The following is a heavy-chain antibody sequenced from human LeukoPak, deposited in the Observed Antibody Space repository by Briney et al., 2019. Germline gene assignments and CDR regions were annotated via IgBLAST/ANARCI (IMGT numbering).Heavy chain of an antibody. CDR1: GGSISSYY. CDR3: ARHDFDTDYYYGMDV. CDR2: IYYSGST. V-gene: IGHV4-59*08. Sequence: SETLSLTCTVSGGSISSYYWSWIRQPPGKGLEWIGYIYYSGSTNYNPSLKSRVTISVDTSKNRFSLKLSSVTAADTAMYYCARHDFDTDYYYGMDVWGQGTTVTVSS. J-gene: IGHJ6*02. D-gene: IGHD3-22*01.